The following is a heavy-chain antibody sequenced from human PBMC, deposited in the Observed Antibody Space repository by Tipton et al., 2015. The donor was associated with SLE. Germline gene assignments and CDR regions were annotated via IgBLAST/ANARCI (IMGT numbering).Heavy chain of an antibody. CDR3: ARASRQVVVVAATGYWFDP. J-gene: IGHJ5*02. Sequence: TLSLTCAVYGGSFSGYYWSWIRQPPGEGLEWIGEINHSGSTNYNPSLKSRVTISVDTSKNQFSLKLSSVTAADTAVYYCARASRQVVVVAATGYWFDPWGQGTLVTVSS. V-gene: IGHV4-34*01. CDR1: GGSFSGYY. CDR2: INHSGST. D-gene: IGHD2-15*01.